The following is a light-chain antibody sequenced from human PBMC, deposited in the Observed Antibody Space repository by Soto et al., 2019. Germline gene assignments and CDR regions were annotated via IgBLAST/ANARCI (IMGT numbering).Light chain of an antibody. J-gene: IGKJ5*01. CDR2: GAS. Sequence: EIVLPPSPGTLSLSPVERATSSRRSSQRVSSSSLAWYQQKPGQAPRLLIYGASSRATGIPDRFSGIGSGTDFTLTIRRLEPEDFAVYYGQQYGSSPPITCGQGTRLEIK. CDR3: QQYGSSPPIT. CDR1: QRVSSSS. V-gene: IGKV3-20*01.